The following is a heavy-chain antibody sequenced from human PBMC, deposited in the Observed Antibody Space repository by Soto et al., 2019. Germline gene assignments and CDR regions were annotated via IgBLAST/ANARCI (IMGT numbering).Heavy chain of an antibody. CDR1: GGSISRGDYY. J-gene: IGHJ6*02. Sequence: PSETLSLTCTVSGGSISRGDYYWSWIRQPPGKGLEWIGYIYYSGSTYYNPSLKSRVTISVDTSKNQFSLKLSSVTAADTAVYYCARDLWGYCGTDCYPLDVWGQGTTVTVSS. D-gene: IGHD2-21*02. CDR3: ARDLWGYCGTDCYPLDV. V-gene: IGHV4-30-4*01. CDR2: IYYSGST.